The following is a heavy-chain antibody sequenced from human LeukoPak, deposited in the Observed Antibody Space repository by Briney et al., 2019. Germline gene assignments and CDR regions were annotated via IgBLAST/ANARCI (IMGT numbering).Heavy chain of an antibody. Sequence: SVKVSCKASGGTFSSYAISWVRQAPGQGLEWMGGIIPIFGTANYAQKFQGRVTITADESTSTAYMELSSLRSEDTAVYYCARGTLTAPRSAFDIWGQGTMVTVSS. CDR1: GGTFSSYA. D-gene: IGHD1-14*01. V-gene: IGHV1-69*13. CDR3: ARGTLTAPRSAFDI. J-gene: IGHJ3*02. CDR2: IIPIFGTA.